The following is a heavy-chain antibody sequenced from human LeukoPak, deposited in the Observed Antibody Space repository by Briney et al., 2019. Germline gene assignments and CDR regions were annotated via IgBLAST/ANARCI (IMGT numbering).Heavy chain of an antibody. CDR2: IIPIFGTA. Sequence: SVKVSCKASGGTFSSYAISWVRQAPGQGLEWMGGIIPIFGTANYAQKFQGRVTITTDESTRTAYMELSSLRSEDTAVDYCARTSEGEDYYYYRDVWGKGTTVTVSS. D-gene: IGHD2-21*01. J-gene: IGHJ6*03. CDR1: GGTFSSYA. V-gene: IGHV1-69*05. CDR3: ARTSEGEDYYYYRDV.